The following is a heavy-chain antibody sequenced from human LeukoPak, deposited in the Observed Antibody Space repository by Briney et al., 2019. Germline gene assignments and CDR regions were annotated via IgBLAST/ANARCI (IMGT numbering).Heavy chain of an antibody. CDR3: VKVPYGSGSYSTLDY. Sequence: GGSLRLSCAASGFTVSSNYMSWVRQAPGKGLEWVSVIYSGGSTYYADSVKGRFTISRDNSKNTLYLQINSLRAEDTAVYYCVKVPYGSGSYSTLDYWGQGTLVTVSS. J-gene: IGHJ4*02. CDR1: GFTVSSNY. V-gene: IGHV3-53*01. CDR2: IYSGGST. D-gene: IGHD3-10*01.